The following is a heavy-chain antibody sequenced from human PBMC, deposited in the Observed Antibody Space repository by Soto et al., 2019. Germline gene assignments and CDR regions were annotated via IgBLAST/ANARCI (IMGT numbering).Heavy chain of an antibody. CDR3: ARNNDFWSGYPIRYYYYYMDV. Sequence: ASVKVSCEASGYTFTSYAMHWVRQAPGQRLEWMGWINAGNGNTKYSQKFQGRVTITRDTSASTAYMELSSLRSEDTAVYYCARNNDFWSGYPIRYYYYYMDVWGKGTTVTVSS. V-gene: IGHV1-3*01. CDR1: GYTFTSYA. J-gene: IGHJ6*03. D-gene: IGHD3-3*01. CDR2: INAGNGNT.